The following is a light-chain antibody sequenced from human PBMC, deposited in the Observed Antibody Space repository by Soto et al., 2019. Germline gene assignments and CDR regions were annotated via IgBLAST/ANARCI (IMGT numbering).Light chain of an antibody. CDR1: QTISSW. V-gene: IGKV1-5*03. Sequence: DIQMTQSPSTLSGSVGDRVTITCRASQTISSWLAWYQQKPGKAPKLLIYKASTVKSGVPSRFSGSGSGTEFTVTISSLQPDDFATYYCQHYNSYSEAFGHGTKVELK. J-gene: IGKJ1*01. CDR2: KAS. CDR3: QHYNSYSEA.